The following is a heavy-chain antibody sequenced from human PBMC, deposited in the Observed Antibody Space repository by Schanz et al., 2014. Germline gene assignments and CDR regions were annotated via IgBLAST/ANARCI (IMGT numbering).Heavy chain of an antibody. CDR2: INPSGGST. CDR3: ARGGVDAAAGGNY. CDR1: GYTFTSDS. D-gene: IGHD6-13*01. Sequence: QVQLVQSGAEVKKPGASVKVSCKASGYTFTSDSMHWVRQAPGQGLEWMGMINPSGGSTTYAQKFQGRVTMTRDTSTSTVYMELRSLRSDDTAVYYCARGGVDAAAGGNYWGQGTLVTVSS. J-gene: IGHJ4*02. V-gene: IGHV1-46*01.